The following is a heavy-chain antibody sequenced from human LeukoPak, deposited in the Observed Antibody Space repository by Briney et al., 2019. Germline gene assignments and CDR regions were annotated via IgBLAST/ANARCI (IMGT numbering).Heavy chain of an antibody. CDR3: ARDACSSTICSAGGNWFDP. V-gene: IGHV1-69*13. Sequence: SVKVSCKASGGTFSSYAISWVRQAPGQGLEWMGGIIPIFGTANYAQKFQGRVTITADESTSTAYMELSSLRPEDTAVYYCARDACSSTICSAGGNWFDPWGQGTLVTVSS. CDR2: IIPIFGTA. CDR1: GGTFSSYA. J-gene: IGHJ5*02. D-gene: IGHD2-2*01.